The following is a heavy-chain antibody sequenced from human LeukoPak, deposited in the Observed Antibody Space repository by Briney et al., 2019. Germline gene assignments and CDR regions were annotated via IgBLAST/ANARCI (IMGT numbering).Heavy chain of an antibody. CDR3: AKDSSSPNPYYDFWSGYYSLDYGMDV. CDR2: ISGSGGST. CDR1: GFTFSSYA. Sequence: GGSLRLSCAASGFTFSSYAMSWVRQAPGEGLEWVSAISGSGGSTYYADSVKGRFTISRDNSKNTLYLQMNSLRAEDTAVYYCAKDSSSPNPYYDFWSGYYSLDYGMDVWGQGTTVTVSS. D-gene: IGHD3-3*01. J-gene: IGHJ6*02. V-gene: IGHV3-23*01.